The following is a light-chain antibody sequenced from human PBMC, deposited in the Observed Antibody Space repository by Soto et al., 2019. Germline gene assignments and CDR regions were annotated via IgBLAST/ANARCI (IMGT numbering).Light chain of an antibody. V-gene: IGKV3-20*01. CDR2: GAS. J-gene: IGKJ3*01. CDR1: QSVGSNY. CDR3: QQYTTSPFT. Sequence: EIVLPQSPGTLSLSPGERATLYCRASQSVGSNYLAWYQQKPGQAPRVLIYGASSRATGIRDRFSGSGSGADCTLTISRLEPEDFAVYYCQQYTTSPFTFGPGTKVDI.